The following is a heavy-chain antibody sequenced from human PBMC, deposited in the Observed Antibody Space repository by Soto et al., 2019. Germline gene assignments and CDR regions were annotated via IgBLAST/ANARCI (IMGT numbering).Heavy chain of an antibody. J-gene: IGHJ4*02. Sequence: QVQLVQSGAEVKKPGASVKVSCKASGYTFTIYGISWVRQAPGQGLEWMGWISGYNGNTDYAQNLQDRVTLTTDASTSSVYMELRSLRSDDTAVYYCARVDYYDSSGYYGYWGLGTLINVSS. CDR3: ARVDYYDSSGYYGY. CDR1: GYTFTIYG. CDR2: ISGYNGNT. D-gene: IGHD3-22*01. V-gene: IGHV1-18*04.